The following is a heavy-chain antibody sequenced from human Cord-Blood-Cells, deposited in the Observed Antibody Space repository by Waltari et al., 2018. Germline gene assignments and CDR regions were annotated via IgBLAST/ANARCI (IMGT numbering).Heavy chain of an antibody. CDR3: ARGEYSSSWYDY. D-gene: IGHD6-13*01. Sequence: QLQLVQSGAEVKKPGHSVKVSRQASAYDFRSYDLNWVRQATGQGLEWMGWMNPNSGNTGYAQKFQGRVTMTRNTSISTAYMELSSLRSEDTAVYYCARGEYSSSWYDYWGQGTLVTVSS. J-gene: IGHJ4*02. CDR1: AYDFRSYD. V-gene: IGHV1-8*01. CDR2: MNPNSGNT.